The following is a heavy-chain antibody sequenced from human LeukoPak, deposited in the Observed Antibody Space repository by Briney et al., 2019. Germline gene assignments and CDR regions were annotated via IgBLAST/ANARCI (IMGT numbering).Heavy chain of an antibody. V-gene: IGHV3-23*01. Sequence: GGSLRLSCVASGWTFSSYAMSWVRRAPGKGLEGVSAISGSGGSPYYADSVKGRFTISRDNSKNTLYLQMNSLRAEDTAVYYCAKRPPYAPIDYWGQGTLVTVSS. CDR2: ISGSGGSP. CDR1: GWTFSSYA. CDR3: AKRPPYAPIDY. J-gene: IGHJ4*02. D-gene: IGHD2-2*01.